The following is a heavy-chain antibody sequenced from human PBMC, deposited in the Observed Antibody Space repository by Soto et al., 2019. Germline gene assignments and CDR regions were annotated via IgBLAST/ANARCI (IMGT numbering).Heavy chain of an antibody. CDR3: ARRDDSETFDI. CDR2: IYRGGGT. J-gene: IGHJ3*02. Sequence: EVQLVESGGGLIQPGGSLRLICAASGLSVTANYMTWVRQAPGKGLEWLSIIYRGGGTYYADSLKGRAIISRDGSRNMVFLHMNSLTADDAGVYYCARRDDSETFDIWGRGTVVNVSS. V-gene: IGHV3-53*01. CDR1: GLSVTANY. D-gene: IGHD5-18*01.